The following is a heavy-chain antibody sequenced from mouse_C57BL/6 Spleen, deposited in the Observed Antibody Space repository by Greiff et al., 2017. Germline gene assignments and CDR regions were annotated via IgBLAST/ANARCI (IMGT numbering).Heavy chain of an antibody. CDR2: IDPSDSYT. CDR1: GYTFTSYW. J-gene: IGHJ2*01. Sequence: QVQLQQPGAELVMPGASVKLSCKASGYTFTSYWMPWVKQRPGQGLEWIGEIDPSDSYTNYNQKFKGKSTLTVDKSSSKAYMQLSSLTSEDSAVYYCARRTTVVAGGYYFDDWGQGTTLTVAS. D-gene: IGHD1-1*01. CDR3: ARRTTVVAGGYYFDD. V-gene: IGHV1-69*01.